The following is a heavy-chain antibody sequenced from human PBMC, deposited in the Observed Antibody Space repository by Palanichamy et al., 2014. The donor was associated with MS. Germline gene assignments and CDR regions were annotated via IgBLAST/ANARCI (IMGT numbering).Heavy chain of an antibody. CDR2: IFYGGST. J-gene: IGHJ4*02. V-gene: IGHV4-30-4*07. CDR1: GGSISSGGYS. D-gene: IGHD3-16*01. CDR3: AGGPGELSLFY. Sequence: QVQLQGSGPGLVKPSQTLSLTCAVSGGSISSGGYSWSWIRQPPGKGLEWIGYIFYGGSTYYNPSLKSRVTISIDTSKNQFSLKLSSVTAADTAVYYCAGGPGELSLFYWGQETLVTVSS.